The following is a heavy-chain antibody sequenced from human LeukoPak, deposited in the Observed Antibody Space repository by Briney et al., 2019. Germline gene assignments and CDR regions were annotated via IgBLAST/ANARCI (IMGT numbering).Heavy chain of an antibody. D-gene: IGHD5-18*01. CDR3: ARHVGYIYGYNPGYFDY. CDR1: GGSISSSSYY. V-gene: IGHV4-39*01. J-gene: IGHJ4*02. Sequence: SETLSLTCTVSGGSISSSSYYWGWIRQPPGKGLEWIGSIYYSGSTYYNPSLKSRVTISVDTSKNQFSLKLSSVTAADTAVYYCARHVGYIYGYNPGYFDYWGQGTLVTVSS. CDR2: IYYSGST.